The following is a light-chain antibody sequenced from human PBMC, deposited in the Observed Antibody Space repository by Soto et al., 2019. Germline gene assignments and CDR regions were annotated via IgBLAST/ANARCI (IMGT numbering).Light chain of an antibody. CDR2: SAN. CDR3: SSYAGSNNFYV. Sequence: QSVLTQPPSASGTPGQRVTISCSGTSSNIRNNHVSWYQHLPGTAPKLLIYSANQRPSGVPDRFSGSKSGNTASLTVSGLQAEDEADYYCSSYAGSNNFYVFGTGTKVTVL. CDR1: SSNIRNNH. V-gene: IGLV1-44*01. J-gene: IGLJ1*01.